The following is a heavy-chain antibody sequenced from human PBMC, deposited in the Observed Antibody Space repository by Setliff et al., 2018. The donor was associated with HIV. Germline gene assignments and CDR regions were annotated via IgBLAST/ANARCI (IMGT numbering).Heavy chain of an antibody. CDR1: GFTFTNYY. CDR3: ARCPRYCSGSGCDPQYSHTDV. CDR2: ISRDGDNS. Sequence: GGSLRLSCAASGFTFTNYYMHWVRQVPGKGLVWVSLISRDGDNSHYADSVEGRFTISRDNAKNTLYLQMNSLRVEDTAVYYCARCPRYCSGSGCDPQYSHTDVWGQGTTVTVSS. J-gene: IGHJ6*02. D-gene: IGHD2-15*01. V-gene: IGHV3-74*01.